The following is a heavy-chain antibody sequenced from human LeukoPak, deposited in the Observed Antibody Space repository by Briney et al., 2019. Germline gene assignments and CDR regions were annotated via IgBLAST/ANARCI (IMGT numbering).Heavy chain of an antibody. CDR3: ARGDSVTGYWYFDL. CDR2: ISAYNGNT. J-gene: IGHJ2*01. CDR1: GYTFTSYG. V-gene: IGHV1-18*01. Sequence: ASVKVSCKASGYTFTSYGISWVRQAPGQGLEWMGWISAYNGNTNYAQKLQGGVTMTTDTSTSTAYMELRSLRSDDTAVYYCARGDSVTGYWYFDLWGRGTLVTVSS. D-gene: IGHD4-17*01.